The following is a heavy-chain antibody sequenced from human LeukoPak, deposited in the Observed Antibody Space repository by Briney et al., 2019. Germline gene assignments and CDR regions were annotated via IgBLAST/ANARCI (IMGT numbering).Heavy chain of an antibody. J-gene: IGHJ4*02. CDR1: GGSISSSSYY. CDR3: ARRSVRAKPFDY. Sequence: PSETLSLTCTVSGGSISSSSYYWGWIRQPPGTGLEWIGSIYYSGSTYYNPSLKSRVTISVDTSKNQFSLKLSSVTAADTAVYYCARRSVRAKPFDYWGQGTLVTVSS. CDR2: IYYSGST. D-gene: IGHD1-26*01. V-gene: IGHV4-39*01.